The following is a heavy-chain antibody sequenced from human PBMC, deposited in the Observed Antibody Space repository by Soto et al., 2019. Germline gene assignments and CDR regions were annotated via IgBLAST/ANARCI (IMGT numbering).Heavy chain of an antibody. D-gene: IGHD2-2*01. CDR1: GFTFSSYA. V-gene: IGHV3-30-3*01. Sequence: PGGSLRLSCAASGFTFSSYAMHWVRQAPGKGLEWVAVISYDGSNKYYADSVKGRFTISRDNSKNTLYLQMNSLRAEDTAVYYCACTGRAVVPAAHGPFDYWGQGTLVNVSS. J-gene: IGHJ4*02. CDR3: ACTGRAVVPAAHGPFDY. CDR2: ISYDGSNK.